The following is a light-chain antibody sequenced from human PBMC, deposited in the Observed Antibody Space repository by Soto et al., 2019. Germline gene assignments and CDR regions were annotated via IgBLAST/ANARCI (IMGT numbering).Light chain of an antibody. CDR1: QSVSSSY. CDR3: QQYGTSPWT. V-gene: IGKV3-20*01. CDR2: GAS. J-gene: IGKJ2*02. Sequence: EIVLTQSPGTLSLSPGERATLSCRASQSVSSSYLAWYQQKSGQAPRLLIYGASSRATGIPDRFSGSGSGTDFTLTISRLEPEDFAVYYCQQYGTSPWTFGQGTKLEIK.